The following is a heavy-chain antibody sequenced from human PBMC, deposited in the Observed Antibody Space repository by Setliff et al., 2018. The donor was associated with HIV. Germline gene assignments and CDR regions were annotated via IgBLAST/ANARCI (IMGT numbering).Heavy chain of an antibody. V-gene: IGHV3-15*01. CDR3: TTDRFV. D-gene: IGHD3-16*01. Sequence: GGSLRLSCAASGLTLSNTWMSWVRQAPGKGLEWVGRLKSKTDGGTIDYTAPVKGRFTISRDDSKNTLYLEMNNLKTEDTAVYYCTTDRFVWGQGTLVTVSS. J-gene: IGHJ4*02. CDR2: LKSKTDGGTI. CDR1: GLTLSNTW.